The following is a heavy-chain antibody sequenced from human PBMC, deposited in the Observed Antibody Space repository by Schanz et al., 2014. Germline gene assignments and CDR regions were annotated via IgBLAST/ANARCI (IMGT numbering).Heavy chain of an antibody. CDR1: GGSISSYY. CDR2: RDSSGST. Sequence: QVQLQESGPGLVKPSETLSLTCTVSGGSISSYYWSWIRQPPGKGLEWIGHRDSSGSTKYNPSLKRRVTISIDTSKNQISRRLRSVTEADTAVYYCARDGLGADYWGQGTLVTVSA. CDR3: ARDGLGADY. V-gene: IGHV4-59*01. J-gene: IGHJ4*02.